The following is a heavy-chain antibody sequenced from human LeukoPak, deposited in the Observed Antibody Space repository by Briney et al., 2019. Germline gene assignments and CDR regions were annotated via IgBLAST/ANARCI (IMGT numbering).Heavy chain of an antibody. V-gene: IGHV4-39*07. CDR3: ARDHYYDGRGRFDP. CDR2: VYFDGGT. CDR1: GGSVTSGTYH. J-gene: IGHJ5*02. D-gene: IGHD3-16*01. Sequence: SETLSLTCSVSGGSVTSGTYHWGWIRQPPGKGLEWIGSVYFDGGTHYNPSLQSRVTISVDTSKNQFSPGLSSVTAADTALYYCARDHYYDGRGRFDPWGQGTLVTVSS.